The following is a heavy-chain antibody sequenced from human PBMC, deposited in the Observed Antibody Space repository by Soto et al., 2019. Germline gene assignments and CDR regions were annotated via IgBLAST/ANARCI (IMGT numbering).Heavy chain of an antibody. CDR3: ARGFQSSFGY. V-gene: IGHV3-53*01. J-gene: IGHJ4*02. Sequence: PGGSLRLSCAASGFTVSNNYMSWVRQAPGKGLEWVSVIYSGGTTYYADSVKGRFTISRDSSKNTLYLQMNSLRAEDTAVYYCARGFQSSFGYWGQGXLVTVSS. CDR1: GFTVSNNY. CDR2: IYSGGTT. D-gene: IGHD2-21*01.